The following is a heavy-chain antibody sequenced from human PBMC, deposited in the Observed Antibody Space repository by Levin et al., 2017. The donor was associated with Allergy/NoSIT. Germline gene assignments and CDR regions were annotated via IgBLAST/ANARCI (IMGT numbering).Heavy chain of an antibody. D-gene: IGHD3-22*01. CDR1: GYTFTSYY. J-gene: IGHJ6*02. CDR2: INPSGGST. CDR3: ARDRYYDSSGYYPYYYYGMDV. Sequence: ASVKVSCKASGYTFTSYYMHWVRQAPGQGLEWMGIINPSGGSTSYAQKFQGRVTMTRDTSTSTVYMELSSLRSEDTAVYYCARDRYYDSSGYYPYYYYGMDVWGQGTTVTVSS. V-gene: IGHV1-46*01.